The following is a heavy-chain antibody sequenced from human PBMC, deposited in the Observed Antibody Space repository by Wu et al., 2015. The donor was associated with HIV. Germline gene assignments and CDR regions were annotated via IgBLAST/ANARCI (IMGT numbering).Heavy chain of an antibody. D-gene: IGHD3-22*01. J-gene: IGHJ4*02. V-gene: IGHV1-46*02. CDR1: GYTFNNNY. CDR3: ARVGDYYDSSGYYQGLDY. Sequence: QVQLVQSGAEVKKPGASVKVSCKASGYTFNNNYMHWVRQAPGQGLEWMGIINPSNGRITYAQKFQGRVIMTRDTSTNTVYMEMSSLKSDDTAVYYCARVGDYYDSSGYYQGLDYWGQGTLVTVSS. CDR2: INPSNGRI.